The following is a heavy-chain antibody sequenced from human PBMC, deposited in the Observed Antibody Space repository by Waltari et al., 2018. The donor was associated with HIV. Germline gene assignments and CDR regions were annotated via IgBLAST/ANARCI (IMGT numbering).Heavy chain of an antibody. CDR3: ARMVLMMYAIGAFDI. CDR1: GFTFSLYW. V-gene: IGHV3-7*01. Sequence: EVQLVESGGGLVQPGGSLRLSCAASGFTFSLYWMSWVRQAPGKGLEWVANIKQDRSEKHYVDSGKGRFTISRYNAKKSRYLQMNSLRAEDTAVYYCARMVLMMYAIGAFDIWGQGTMVTVSS. J-gene: IGHJ3*02. CDR2: IKQDRSEK. D-gene: IGHD2-8*01.